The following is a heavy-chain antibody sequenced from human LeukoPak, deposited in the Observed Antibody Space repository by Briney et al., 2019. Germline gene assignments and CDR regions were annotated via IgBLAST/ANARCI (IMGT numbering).Heavy chain of an antibody. CDR2: ISWNSGSI. Sequence: HAGGSLRLSCAASGFTFDDYAMHWVRQAPGKGLEWVSGISWNSGSIGYADSVKGRFTISRDNAKNSLYLQMNSLRAEDTALYYCAKPAAGGGAFDIWGQGTMVTVSS. CDR1: GFTFDDYA. J-gene: IGHJ3*02. CDR3: AKPAAGGGAFDI. V-gene: IGHV3-9*01.